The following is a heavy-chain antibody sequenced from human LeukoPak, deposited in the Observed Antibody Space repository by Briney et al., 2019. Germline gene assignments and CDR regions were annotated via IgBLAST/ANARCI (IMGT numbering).Heavy chain of an antibody. V-gene: IGHV3-23*01. CDR2: ISGSGGST. CDR1: GFTFSNYA. Sequence: GGSLRLSCAASGFTFSNYAMSWVRQAPGKGLEWVSGISGSGGSTYYADSVRGRFTISRDNSKNTLFLQMNSLRADDTAVYYCAKGPNSAATGYLNWYDPWGQGTLVTVSS. D-gene: IGHD2-15*01. CDR3: AKGPNSAATGYLNWYDP. J-gene: IGHJ5*02.